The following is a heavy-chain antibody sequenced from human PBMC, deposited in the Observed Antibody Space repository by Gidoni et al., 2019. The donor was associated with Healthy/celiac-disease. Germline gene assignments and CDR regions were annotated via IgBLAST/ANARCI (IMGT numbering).Heavy chain of an antibody. CDR1: GGSTSSYY. V-gene: IGHV4-59*01. CDR2: IYYSGST. J-gene: IGHJ6*02. CDR3: ARSFGGTTATYYYYGMDV. Sequence: QVQLQESGPGLVKPSETLSLTCTVSGGSTSSYYWGWIRQPPGKGLEWIGYIYYSGSTNYNPSLKSRVTISVDTSKNQFSLKLSSVTDADTAVYYCARSFGGTTATYYYYGMDVWGQGTTVTVSS. D-gene: IGHD3-16*01.